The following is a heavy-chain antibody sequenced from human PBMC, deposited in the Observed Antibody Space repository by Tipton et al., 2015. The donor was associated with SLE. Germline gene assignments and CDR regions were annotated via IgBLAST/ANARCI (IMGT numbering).Heavy chain of an antibody. D-gene: IGHD3-22*01. CDR3: AKLGSDDSTGSALDF. CDR1: GGSISSSSYY. Sequence: TLSLTCTVSGGSISSSSYYWGWIRQPPGKGLEWIGSIYYSGSTYYIPSLKSRITISVDTSKNQFSLRLSSATAADTAVYYCAKLGSDDSTGSALDFWGQGTLVTVSS. V-gene: IGHV4-39*01. J-gene: IGHJ4*02. CDR2: IYYSGST.